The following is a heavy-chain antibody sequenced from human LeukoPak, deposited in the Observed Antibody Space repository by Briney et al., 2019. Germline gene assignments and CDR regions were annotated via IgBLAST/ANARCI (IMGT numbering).Heavy chain of an antibody. V-gene: IGHV4-34*01. CDR3: ARGLGGSYYFDH. Sequence: PSETLSLTRAVYGGSFSGYYWSWIRHPPGKGLDWIGEIIHSGGTNYNPSLKSRVTISVDTSKNQFSLNLNSINAADTAVYYCARGLGGSYYFDHWGQGTLVTVSS. CDR2: IIHSGGT. D-gene: IGHD1-26*01. J-gene: IGHJ4*02. CDR1: GGSFSGYY.